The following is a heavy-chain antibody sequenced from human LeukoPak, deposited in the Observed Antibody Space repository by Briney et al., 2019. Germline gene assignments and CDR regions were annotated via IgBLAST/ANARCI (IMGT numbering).Heavy chain of an antibody. D-gene: IGHD2-21*02. J-gene: IGHJ4*02. Sequence: GGSLRLSCAASGFTFSSYAMHWVRQAPGKGLEWVAVISYDGSNKYYADSVKGRFTISGDNSKNTLYLQMNSLRAEDTAVYYCARAHHCGGDCYIDYWGQGTLVTVSS. CDR3: ARAHHCGGDCYIDY. V-gene: IGHV3-30*04. CDR2: ISYDGSNK. CDR1: GFTFSSYA.